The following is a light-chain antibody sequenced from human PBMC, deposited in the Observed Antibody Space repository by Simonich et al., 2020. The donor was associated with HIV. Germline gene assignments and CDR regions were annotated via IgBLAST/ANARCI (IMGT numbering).Light chain of an antibody. J-gene: IGKJ3*01. V-gene: IGKV3D-20*01. CDR3: QQSPGT. Sequence: EIVLTQSPGTLSLSPGERATLSSRASQSVSSSYLAWYQQKPCLAPRLLIYDASSRATGIPDRFSGSGSGTDFTLTISRLEPEDFAVYYCQQSPGTFGPGTKVDIK. CDR1: QSVSSSY. CDR2: DAS.